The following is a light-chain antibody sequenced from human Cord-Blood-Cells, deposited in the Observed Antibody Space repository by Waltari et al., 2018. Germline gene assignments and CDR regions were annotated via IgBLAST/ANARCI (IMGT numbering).Light chain of an antibody. V-gene: IGKV3-15*01. CDR3: QQYNNWPLT. CDR1: QSVSSN. Sequence: EIVMTQSPATLSVSPGERATLSCRASQSVSSNLAWYQQKPGQAPRLLIYGASTRATGIPARFSGSGSGTEFTLTISSLQSEDFAVYYCQQYNNWPLTFGPVTKVDIK. CDR2: GAS. J-gene: IGKJ3*01.